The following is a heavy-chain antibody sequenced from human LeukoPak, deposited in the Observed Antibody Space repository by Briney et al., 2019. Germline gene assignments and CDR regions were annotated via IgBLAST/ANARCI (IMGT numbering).Heavy chain of an antibody. CDR3: ARGYNYALGHYYYMDV. J-gene: IGHJ6*03. CDR1: GGSISTGGYY. CDR2: IYYSGST. D-gene: IGHD5-18*01. Sequence: PSETLSLTCTVSGGSISTGGYYWSWIRQHPGKGLEWIGYIYYSGSTYYNPSLKSRVTISVDTSKNQSSLKLSSVTAADTAAYYCARGYNYALGHYYYMDVWGKGTTVIVSS. V-gene: IGHV4-31*03.